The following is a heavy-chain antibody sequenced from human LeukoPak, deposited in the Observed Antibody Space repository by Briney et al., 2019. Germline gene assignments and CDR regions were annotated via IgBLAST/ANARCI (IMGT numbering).Heavy chain of an antibody. Sequence: SETLSLTCTVSNGSISSYHWSWVRQPPGKGLEWIGHIYHSGSTNYNPSFKSRVTISVDTSKNHFSLELSSVTAADTAVYYCVRHAATRHNYGMDVWGQGTTVTVSS. J-gene: IGHJ6*02. CDR3: VRHAATRHNYGMDV. CDR1: NGSISSYH. D-gene: IGHD2-15*01. CDR2: IYHSGST. V-gene: IGHV4-59*08.